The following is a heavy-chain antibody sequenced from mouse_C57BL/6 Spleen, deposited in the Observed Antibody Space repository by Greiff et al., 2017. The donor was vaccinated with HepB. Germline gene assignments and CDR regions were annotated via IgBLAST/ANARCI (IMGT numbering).Heavy chain of an antibody. J-gene: IGHJ1*03. Sequence: VQLKESGPELVKPGASVKISCKASGYAFSSSWMNWVKQRPGKGLEWIGRIYPGDGDTNYNGKFKGKATLTADKSSSTAYMQLSSLTSEDSAVYFCARRGITTVVAHWYFDVWGTGTTVTVSS. CDR2: IYPGDGDT. D-gene: IGHD1-1*01. V-gene: IGHV1-82*01. CDR3: ARRGITTVVAHWYFDV. CDR1: GYAFSSSW.